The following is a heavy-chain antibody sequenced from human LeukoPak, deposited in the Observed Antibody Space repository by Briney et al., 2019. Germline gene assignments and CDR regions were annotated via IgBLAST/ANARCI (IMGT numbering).Heavy chain of an antibody. CDR2: ISSTSSTI. CDR3: ATPIVGATISAFDI. J-gene: IGHJ3*02. D-gene: IGHD1-26*01. CDR1: GFTFSSYC. V-gene: IGHV3-48*01. Sequence: GGSLRLSWAASGFTFSSYCMNWVRQTPGKGLEWVSYISSTSSTIYYADSVKGGFTIYRDNAKNSLYLQMNSLRAEDAAVYYCATPIVGATISAFDIWGQGTMVTVSS.